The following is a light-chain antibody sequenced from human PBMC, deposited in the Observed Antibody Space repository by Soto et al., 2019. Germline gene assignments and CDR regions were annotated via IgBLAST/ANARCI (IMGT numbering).Light chain of an antibody. J-gene: IGKJ1*01. Sequence: DIQMTQSPSSLSASVGDRVTISCRASQSISGYLNWYQQKPGKAPKLLIFAASTLQSEVPSRFSCSGSGTDFTLTISSLQPEDFVTYYCQQSYSSPRTFGQGTKVEIK. CDR1: QSISGY. CDR2: AAS. CDR3: QQSYSSPRT. V-gene: IGKV1-39*01.